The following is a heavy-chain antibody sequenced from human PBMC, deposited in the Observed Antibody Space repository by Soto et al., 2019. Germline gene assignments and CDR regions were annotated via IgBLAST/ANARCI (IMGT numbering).Heavy chain of an antibody. D-gene: IGHD2-2*01. V-gene: IGHV4-59*01. CDR1: GGSISSYY. Sequence: SETLSLTCTVSGGSISSYYWSWIRQPPGKGLEWIGYIYYSGSTNYNPSLQSRVTISVDTPKNQFSLKLSSVTAADTAVYYCAREIRYCSSTSCWNDYYYYMDVWGKGTTVTVSS. CDR3: AREIRYCSSTSCWNDYYYYMDV. CDR2: IYYSGST. J-gene: IGHJ6*03.